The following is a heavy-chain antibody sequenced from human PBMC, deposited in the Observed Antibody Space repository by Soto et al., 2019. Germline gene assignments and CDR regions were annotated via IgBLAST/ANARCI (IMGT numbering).Heavy chain of an antibody. CDR3: ARDHAVAGPGYSYYYYGMDV. J-gene: IGHJ6*02. D-gene: IGHD6-19*01. CDR2: ISYDGSNK. V-gene: IGHV3-30-3*01. Sequence: GGSLRLSCAASGFTFSSYAMHWVRQAPGKGLGWVAVISYDGSNKYYADSVKGRFTISRDNSKNTLYLQMNSLRAEDTAVYYCARDHAVAGPGYSYYYYGMDVWGQGTTVTVSS. CDR1: GFTFSSYA.